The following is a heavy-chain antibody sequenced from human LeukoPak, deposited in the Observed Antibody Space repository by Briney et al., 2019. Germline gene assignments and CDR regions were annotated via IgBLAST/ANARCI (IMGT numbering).Heavy chain of an antibody. CDR3: ARGAYCGGDCYLFDY. CDR2: INPNSGGT. Sequence: APVKVSCKASGYTFTGYYMHWVRQAPGQGLEWMGRINPNSGGTNYAQKFQGRVTMTRDTSISTAYMELSRLRSDDTAVYYCARGAYCGGDCYLFDYWGQGTLVTVSS. J-gene: IGHJ4*02. CDR1: GYTFTGYY. D-gene: IGHD2-21*02. V-gene: IGHV1-2*06.